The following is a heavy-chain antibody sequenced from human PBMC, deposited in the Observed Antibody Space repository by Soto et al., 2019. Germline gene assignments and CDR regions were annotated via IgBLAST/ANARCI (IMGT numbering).Heavy chain of an antibody. CDR3: AREVPYGYSRFDY. CDR1: GYTFTNNV. CDR2: VNAGNDNT. D-gene: IGHD5-18*01. V-gene: IGHV1-3*01. J-gene: IGHJ4*02. Sequence: SVKVSCKTSGYTFTNNVIHWVRQAPGQRLEWIGWVNAGNDNTKWSREFQGRLTLTKDTSATTAYMELSSLTPEDTAIYFCAREVPYGYSRFDYWGQGTLVTVSS.